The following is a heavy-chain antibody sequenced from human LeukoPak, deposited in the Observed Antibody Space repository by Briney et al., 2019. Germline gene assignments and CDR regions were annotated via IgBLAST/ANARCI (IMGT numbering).Heavy chain of an antibody. D-gene: IGHD3-10*01. CDR2: ISAYNGNT. Sequence: ASVKVSCKASGYTFTTYNINWVRQAPGQGLEWMGWISAYNGNTNYAQKLQGRVTMTTDTSTSTAYMELRSLRSDDTAVYYCARGVPHYYGSGSYYNYYYYYYMDVWGKGTTVTISS. CDR3: ARGVPHYYGSGSYYNYYYYYYMDV. CDR1: GYTFTTYN. V-gene: IGHV1-18*01. J-gene: IGHJ6*03.